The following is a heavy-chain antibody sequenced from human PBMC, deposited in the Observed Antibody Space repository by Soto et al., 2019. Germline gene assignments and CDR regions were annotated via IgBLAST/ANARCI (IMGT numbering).Heavy chain of an antibody. CDR1: GGSISSYY. CDR3: ARRYGPGFDY. CDR2: IYYSGST. V-gene: IGHV4-59*08. D-gene: IGHD4-17*01. Sequence: TSETLSLTCXVSGGSISSYYWSWIRQPPGKGLEWIGYIYYSGSTNYNPSLKSRVTISVDTSKNQFSLKLSSVTAADTAVYYCARRYGPGFDYWGQGTLVTVSS. J-gene: IGHJ4*02.